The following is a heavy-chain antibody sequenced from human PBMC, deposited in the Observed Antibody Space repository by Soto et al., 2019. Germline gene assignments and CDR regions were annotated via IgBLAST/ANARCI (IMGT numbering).Heavy chain of an antibody. Sequence: GGSLRLSCAASGFTVSSNYMSWVRQAPGKGLEWVSVIYSGGSTYYADSVKGRFTISRDNSKNTLYLQMNSLRAEDTAVYYCARDPCGYSYGYGSCDYGMDVWGQGTTVTVSS. D-gene: IGHD5-18*01. CDR2: IYSGGST. CDR3: ARDPCGYSYGYGSCDYGMDV. CDR1: GFTVSSNY. J-gene: IGHJ6*02. V-gene: IGHV3-53*01.